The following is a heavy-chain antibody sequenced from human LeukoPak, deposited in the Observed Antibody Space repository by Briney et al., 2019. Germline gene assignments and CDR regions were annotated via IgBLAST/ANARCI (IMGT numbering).Heavy chain of an antibody. D-gene: IGHD3-22*01. V-gene: IGHV3-23*01. CDR1: GFTFSSYA. Sequence: GGSLRLSCAASGFTFSSYAMRWVRQAPGKGLEWVSAISGSGGSTYYADSVKGRFTISRDNSKNTLYLQMNSLRAEDTAVYYCAKRTTDSSGYYYDDYWGQGTLVTVSS. CDR3: AKRTTDSSGYYYDDY. J-gene: IGHJ4*02. CDR2: ISGSGGST.